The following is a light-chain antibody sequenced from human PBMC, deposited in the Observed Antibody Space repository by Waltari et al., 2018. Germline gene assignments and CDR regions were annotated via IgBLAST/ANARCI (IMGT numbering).Light chain of an antibody. CDR3: RQSYSTPPGT. Sequence: DIQMTQSPSSLSASVGDRVTITCRASQSISSYLNWYQQKPGKAPKLLIYAASSLPSGVASRSSGGGSGKDVTITISSLQAEDIATDYCRQSYSTPPGTFGQGTKLEIK. CDR1: QSISSY. CDR2: AAS. V-gene: IGKV1-39*01. J-gene: IGKJ2*02.